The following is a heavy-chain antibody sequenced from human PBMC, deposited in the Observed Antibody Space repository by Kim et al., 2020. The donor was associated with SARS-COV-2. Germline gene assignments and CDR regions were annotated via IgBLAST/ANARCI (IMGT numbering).Heavy chain of an antibody. CDR2: ISWNSGSI. CDR3: AKDTNYYDSSGYYWGAFDI. Sequence: GGSLRLSCAASGFTFDDYAMHWVRQAPGKGLEWVSGISWNSGSIGYADSVKGRFTISRDNAKNSLYLQMNSLRAEDTALYYCAKDTNYYDSSGYYWGAFDIWGQGTMVTVSS. CDR1: GFTFDDYA. V-gene: IGHV3-9*01. D-gene: IGHD3-22*01. J-gene: IGHJ3*02.